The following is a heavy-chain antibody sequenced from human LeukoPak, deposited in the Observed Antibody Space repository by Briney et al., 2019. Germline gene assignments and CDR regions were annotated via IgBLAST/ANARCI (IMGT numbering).Heavy chain of an antibody. CDR3: ARGFFDSRGYSNPFDC. D-gene: IGHD3-22*01. CDR2: INHSGAT. CDR1: PGSFSTYY. V-gene: IGHV4-34*01. Sequence: SETLSLTCAVSPGSFSTYYWSWLRQPPGKGLEWLGEINHSGATNYNPSLKSRVTISVDTSKNQFSLKLTSVTAADTAVYYCARGFFDSRGYSNPFDCWGQGARVTVSS. J-gene: IGHJ4*02.